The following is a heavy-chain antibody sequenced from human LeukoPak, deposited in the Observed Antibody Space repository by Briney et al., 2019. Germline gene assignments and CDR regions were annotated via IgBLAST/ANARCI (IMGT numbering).Heavy chain of an antibody. CDR3: ARGFLKTGFDY. D-gene: IGHD3-9*01. CDR1: GDSLSSNRAT. J-gene: IGHJ4*02. V-gene: IGHV6-1*01. Sequence: SQTVSLTCDLSGDSLSSNRATWNWVRQSPSRGLDWLGRTYYESKWYYHYAVLVKSRITINPDTSRNQFSLQLNSVTPEDTAIYFCARGFLKTGFDYWGQGTLVTVSS. CDR2: TYYESKWYY.